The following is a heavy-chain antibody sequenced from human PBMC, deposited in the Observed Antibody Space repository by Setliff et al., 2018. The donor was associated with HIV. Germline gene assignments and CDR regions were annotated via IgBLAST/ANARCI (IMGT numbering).Heavy chain of an antibody. Sequence: TLSPTCSVSGASINSGSYYWTWIRQHPGEGLEWIGYIYYSGSTYYNPSLKSRLAMSLDTSSNQFSLKLRSVTAADTAVYYCAREIQASFDPPYGYNYFDPWGQGILVTVSS. V-gene: IGHV4-31*03. CDR1: GASINSGSYY. CDR3: AREIQASFDPPYGYNYFDP. J-gene: IGHJ5*02. D-gene: IGHD3-9*01. CDR2: IYYSGST.